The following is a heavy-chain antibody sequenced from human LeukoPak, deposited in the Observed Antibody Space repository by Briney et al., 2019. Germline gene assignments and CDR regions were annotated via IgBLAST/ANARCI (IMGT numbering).Heavy chain of an antibody. CDR1: GFTFSSYT. V-gene: IGHV3-21*01. J-gene: IGHJ4*02. D-gene: IGHD3-10*01. CDR2: ISSSSNYI. Sequence: GGSLRLSCAASGFTFSSYTMNWVRQAPGKGLEWVSSISSSSNYIYYTDSVKGRFTVSRDNTKNSLYLQMNSLRAGDTAVYYCARDEFRGVTVYWGQGTLVTVSS. CDR3: ARDEFRGVTVY.